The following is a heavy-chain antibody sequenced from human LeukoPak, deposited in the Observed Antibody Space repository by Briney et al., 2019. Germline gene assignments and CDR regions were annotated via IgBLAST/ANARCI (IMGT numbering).Heavy chain of an antibody. CDR1: GFTFSSYW. Sequence: PGGSLRLSCAASGFTFSSYWMHWVRQVPGKGLVYVSNINSDGSNRNYADSVKGRFTISRDNAKNTLYLQMNSLRAGDTAVYYCARPRDGYNRGAFDIWGQGTMVTVSS. J-gene: IGHJ3*02. D-gene: IGHD5-24*01. CDR2: INSDGSNR. V-gene: IGHV3-74*01. CDR3: ARPRDGYNRGAFDI.